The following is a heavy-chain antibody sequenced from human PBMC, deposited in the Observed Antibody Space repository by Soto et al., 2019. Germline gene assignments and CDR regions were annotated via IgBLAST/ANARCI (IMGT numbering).Heavy chain of an antibody. J-gene: IGHJ4*02. CDR3: ARTYVSSSRFYFDY. CDR2: IYPGDSDT. CDR1: GYTFRSNL. D-gene: IGHD3-22*01. Sequence: GESLKISRKVSGYTFRSNLIGLGRQMPRKGLEWMGIIYPGDSDTRYSPSFQGQVTISADKSIRTAYLQWSSLKASDTAMYYCARTYVSSSRFYFDYCGQGTLVTVSS. V-gene: IGHV5-51*01.